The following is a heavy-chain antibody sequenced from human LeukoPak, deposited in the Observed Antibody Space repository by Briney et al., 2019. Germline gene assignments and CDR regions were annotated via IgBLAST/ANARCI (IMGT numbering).Heavy chain of an antibody. D-gene: IGHD1-7*01. Sequence: SETLSLTCVVYGGSFSGYYWSWIRQPPGKGLEWIGEINHSGSTNYNPSLKSRVTISVDTSKNQFSLKLSSVTAADTAVYYCARELARLGYYYYYMDVWGKGTTVTISS. CDR1: GGSFSGYY. CDR3: ARELARLGYYYYYMDV. J-gene: IGHJ6*03. CDR2: INHSGST. V-gene: IGHV4-34*01.